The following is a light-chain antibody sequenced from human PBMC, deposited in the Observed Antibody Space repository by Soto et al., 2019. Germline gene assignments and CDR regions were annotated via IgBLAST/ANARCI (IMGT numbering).Light chain of an antibody. Sequence: QSALTQPASVSGSPGQSITISCTGTSSDVGSYNFVSWYQQHPGKAPKLMIYEVSKRPSGVSNGFSGSKSGNTASLTISGLQSEDEADYSCCSYAGSYTYVFGTGTKVTVL. CDR2: EVS. CDR3: CSYAGSYTYV. CDR1: SSDVGSYNF. J-gene: IGLJ1*01. V-gene: IGLV2-23*02.